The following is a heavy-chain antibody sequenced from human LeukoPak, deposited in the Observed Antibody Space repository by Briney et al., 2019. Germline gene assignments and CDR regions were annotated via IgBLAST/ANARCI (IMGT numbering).Heavy chain of an antibody. J-gene: IGHJ4*02. CDR3: ARDGSFWRGYPYYFDY. D-gene: IGHD3-3*01. Sequence: GGSLRLSCAASGFTFSSYGMHWVRQAPGKGLEWVALIWYDGSNQSYADSVKGRFTIFRDNSKHTLFLQVNSLRAEDTAVYYCARDGSFWRGYPYYFDYWGQGTLVTVS. V-gene: IGHV3-33*01. CDR2: IWYDGSNQ. CDR1: GFTFSSYG.